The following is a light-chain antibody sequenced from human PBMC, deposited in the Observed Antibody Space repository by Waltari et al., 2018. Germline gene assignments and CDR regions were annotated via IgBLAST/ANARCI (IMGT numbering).Light chain of an antibody. CDR2: DAS. V-gene: IGKV3-11*01. J-gene: IGKJ4*01. CDR1: QSVSSY. Sequence: ETVLTQSPATLSLPPGERATLSCRASQSVSSYLAWYQQKPGQAPRLLIYDASNRATGIPARFSGSGSGTDFTLTISSLEPEDFAVYYCQQRSNWPLTFGGGTKVEIK. CDR3: QQRSNWPLT.